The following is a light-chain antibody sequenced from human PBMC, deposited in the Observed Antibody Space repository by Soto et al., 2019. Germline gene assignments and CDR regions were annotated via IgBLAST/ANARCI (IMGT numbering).Light chain of an antibody. Sequence: QSALTQPASVSGSPGQSITISCTGTRDDVGAHNFVSWYQQHPGKAPKILIYEVTKRPSGVSNRFSASKSGNTAYLTISWLQAEDEADYYCLAYTNTAARVFGTGTQLTVL. J-gene: IGLJ1*01. CDR3: LAYTNTAARV. CDR2: EVT. CDR1: RDDVGAHNF. V-gene: IGLV2-14*01.